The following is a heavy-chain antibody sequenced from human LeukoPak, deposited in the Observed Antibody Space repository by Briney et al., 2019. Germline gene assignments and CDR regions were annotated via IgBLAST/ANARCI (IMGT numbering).Heavy chain of an antibody. CDR2: ISRSGSTR. CDR3: ARPYYYSSGSHPY. D-gene: IGHD3-10*01. V-gene: IGHV3-48*04. J-gene: IGHJ4*02. CDR1: GFTFSTYS. Sequence: GGSLRLSCAASGFTFSTYSMNWVRQAPGKGLEWVSSISRSGSTRYYADSVKGRFTISRDNAKNSLYLQMNSLRAEDTAVYFCARPYYYSSGSHPYWGQGSLVTVSS.